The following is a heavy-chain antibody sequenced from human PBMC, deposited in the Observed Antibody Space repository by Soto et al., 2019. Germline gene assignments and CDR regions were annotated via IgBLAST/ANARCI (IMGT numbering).Heavy chain of an antibody. Sequence: GGSLRLSCAASGFTVSSNYMSWVRQAPGKGLEWVSVIYSGGSTYYADSVKGRFTTSRDNSKNTLYLQMNSLRAEDTAVYYCARTPAVTKDYYYYYMDVWGKGTTVTVSS. D-gene: IGHD4-17*01. J-gene: IGHJ6*03. V-gene: IGHV3-66*01. CDR3: ARTPAVTKDYYYYYMDV. CDR2: IYSGGST. CDR1: GFTVSSNY.